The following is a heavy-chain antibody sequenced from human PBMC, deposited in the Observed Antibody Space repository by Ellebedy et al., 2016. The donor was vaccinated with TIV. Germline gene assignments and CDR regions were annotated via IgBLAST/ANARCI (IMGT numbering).Heavy chain of an antibody. CDR2: ITADGTNT. J-gene: IGHJ4*02. V-gene: IGHV3-74*01. CDR1: GFTFSSYW. D-gene: IGHD3-10*01. CDR3: ARDGGSGTPLDH. Sequence: GESLKISCAASGFTFSSYWIPWVRQAPGKGLVWVSRITADGTNTAYADAVRGRFTISRDNAKNSVHLQMNSLRPEDTAVYYCARDGGSGTPLDHWGQGTLVTVSS.